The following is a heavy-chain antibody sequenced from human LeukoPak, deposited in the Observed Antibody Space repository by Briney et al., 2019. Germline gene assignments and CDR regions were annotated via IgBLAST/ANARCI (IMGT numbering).Heavy chain of an antibody. CDR1: GFTFSSYG. Sequence: PGRSLRLSCAASGFTFSSYGMHWVRQAPGQGLEWVAVISYDGSNKYYADSVKGRFTISRDNSKNTLYLQMNSLRADDTAVYYCAQDLGQNYYIYYGMDVWGQGTLGTVSS. V-gene: IGHV3-30*18. CDR2: ISYDGSNK. J-gene: IGHJ6*02. D-gene: IGHD3-10*01. CDR3: AQDLGQNYYIYYGMDV.